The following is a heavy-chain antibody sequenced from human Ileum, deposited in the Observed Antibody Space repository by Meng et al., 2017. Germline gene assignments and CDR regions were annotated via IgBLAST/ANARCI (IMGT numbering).Heavy chain of an antibody. CDR3: VRAWSSSWSFLDF. CDR2: INRGGNT. V-gene: IGHV4-34*01. Sequence: QVQLLQWGAGLLKPSETLSLTCAGSGGSFSGYYWTWIRQSPGKGLEWIGEINRGGNTNYNPSLKSRITMSVDTSKNQFFLNLTSVTPADTAVYYCVRAWSSSWSFLDFWGQGGLVTVSS. D-gene: IGHD6-13*01. CDR1: GGSFSGYY. J-gene: IGHJ4*02.